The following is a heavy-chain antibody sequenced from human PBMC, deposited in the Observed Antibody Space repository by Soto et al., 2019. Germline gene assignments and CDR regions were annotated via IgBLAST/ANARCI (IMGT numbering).Heavy chain of an antibody. J-gene: IGHJ1*01. CDR3: ARDYGDYEDFQH. Sequence: GGSLRLSCAASGFTFSSYWMHWVRQAPGKGLVWVSRINSDGSSTSYADSVKGRFTTSRDNAKNTLYLQMNSLRAEDTAVYYCARDYGDYEDFQHWGQGALVTVSS. CDR2: INSDGSST. CDR1: GFTFSSYW. V-gene: IGHV3-74*01. D-gene: IGHD4-17*01.